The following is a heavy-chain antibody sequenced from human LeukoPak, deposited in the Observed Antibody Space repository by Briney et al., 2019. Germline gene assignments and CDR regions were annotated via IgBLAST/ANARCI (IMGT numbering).Heavy chain of an antibody. V-gene: IGHV3-23*01. CDR3: AKEWGVNVDQVQPYYFDS. CDR2: IRGSSGSV. J-gene: IGHJ4*02. D-gene: IGHD2-2*01. CDR1: GFTLSRYA. Sequence: PGGSLRLSCAVSGFTLSRYAMSWVRQPPGKGLEWVSAIRGSSGSVYYADYVKGRVTISRDNSKSIVYLQMNRLRAEETAVYYCAKEWGVNVDQVQPYYFDSWGRGVLVTVSS.